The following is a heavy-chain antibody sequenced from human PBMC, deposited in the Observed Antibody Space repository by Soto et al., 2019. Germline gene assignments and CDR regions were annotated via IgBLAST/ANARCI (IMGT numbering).Heavy chain of an antibody. Sequence: SGPTLVKPTQTLTLTCTFSGFSLSTSGVGVGWIRQPPGKALEWLALIYWDDDKRYSPSLKSRLTITKDTSKNQVVLTMTNMDPVDTATYYCAHIQADRVATILSFDYWGQGTLVTVSS. CDR1: GFSLSTSGVG. D-gene: IGHD5-12*01. J-gene: IGHJ4*02. V-gene: IGHV2-5*02. CDR2: IYWDDDK. CDR3: AHIQADRVATILSFDY.